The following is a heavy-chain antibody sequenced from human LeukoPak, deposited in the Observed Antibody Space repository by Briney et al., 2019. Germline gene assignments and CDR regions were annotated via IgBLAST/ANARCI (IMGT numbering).Heavy chain of an antibody. CDR1: GGTFSSYA. J-gene: IGHJ4*02. V-gene: IGHV1-69*13. CDR2: IIPIFETT. Sequence: GASVKDSCKASGGTFSSYAFSWVRQAPGQGLEWVGGIIPIFETTNYAQKFQGRVTITADESTSTAYMELSSLRSEDTAVYYCARDSATMVRGLMTIDFWGQGTLVTVSS. D-gene: IGHD3-10*01. CDR3: ARDSATMVRGLMTIDF.